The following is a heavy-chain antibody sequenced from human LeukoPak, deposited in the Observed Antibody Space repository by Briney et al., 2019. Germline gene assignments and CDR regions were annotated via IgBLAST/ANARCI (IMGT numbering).Heavy chain of an antibody. Sequence: SETLSLTCTVSGGSISSYYWSWIRQPPGKGLEWIGYIYYSGSTNYNPSLKSRVTISVDTSKNQFPLKLSSVTAADTAVYYCARETCSGGSCYSNWFDPWGQGTLVAVSS. V-gene: IGHV4-59*01. CDR1: GGSISSYY. D-gene: IGHD2-15*01. CDR2: IYYSGST. CDR3: ARETCSGGSCYSNWFDP. J-gene: IGHJ5*02.